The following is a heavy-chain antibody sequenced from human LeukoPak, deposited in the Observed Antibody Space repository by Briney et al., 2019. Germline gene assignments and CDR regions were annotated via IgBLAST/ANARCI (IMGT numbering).Heavy chain of an antibody. CDR2: ISYDGSNK. CDR1: GFTFSSYG. CDR3: AKFGITTIVVVIHFDY. D-gene: IGHD3-22*01. J-gene: IGHJ4*02. V-gene: IGHV3-30*18. Sequence: PGGSLRLSCAASGFTFSSYGMHWVRQAPGKGLEWVAVISYDGSNKYYADSVKGRFTISRDNSKNTLYLQMNSLRAEDTAVYYCAKFGITTIVVVIHFDYWGQGTLVTVSS.